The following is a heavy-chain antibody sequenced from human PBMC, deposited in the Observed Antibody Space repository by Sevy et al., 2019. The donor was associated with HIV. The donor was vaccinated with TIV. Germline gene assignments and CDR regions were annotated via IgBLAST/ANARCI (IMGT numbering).Heavy chain of an antibody. J-gene: IGHJ6*02. CDR2: ISYDGSNK. V-gene: IGHV3-30*18. D-gene: IGHD7-27*01. CDR3: AKSTSTGATGDPSYYYYGMDV. CDR1: GFTFSSYG. Sequence: GGSLRLSCAASGFTFSSYGMHWVRQAPGKGLEWVAVISYDGSNKYYADSVKGRFTISRDNSKNTLYLQMNSLRAEDTAVYYCAKSTSTGATGDPSYYYYGMDVWGQGTTVTVSS.